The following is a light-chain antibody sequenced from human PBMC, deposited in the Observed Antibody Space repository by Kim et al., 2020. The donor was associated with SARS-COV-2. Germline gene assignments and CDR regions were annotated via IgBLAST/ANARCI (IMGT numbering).Light chain of an antibody. CDR3: QSYDSSNPVV. CDR2: EDN. CDR1: RGSNASNC. Sequence: KTVTISCTRRRGSNASNCVQWYQQRPGSAPTTLIYEDNHRPSGVPVRFSGSIDSSSNSASLTISGLKTEDEADYYCQSYDSSNPVVFGGGTQLTVL. V-gene: IGLV6-57*03. J-gene: IGLJ2*01.